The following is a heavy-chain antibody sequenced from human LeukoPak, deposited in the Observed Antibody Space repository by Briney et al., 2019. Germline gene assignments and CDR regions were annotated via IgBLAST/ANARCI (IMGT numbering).Heavy chain of an antibody. CDR2: IDYSGST. CDR3: ASYYDFWSGLDY. Sequence: SETLSLTCTVSGGSISSSNYSWGWIRQPPGKGLEWIGNIDYSGSTYNNPSLKSRVTISVDTSKNQFSLKLSSVTAADTAVYYCASYYDFWSGLDYWGQGTLVTVSS. J-gene: IGHJ4*02. D-gene: IGHD3-3*01. CDR1: GGSISSSNYS. V-gene: IGHV4-39*01.